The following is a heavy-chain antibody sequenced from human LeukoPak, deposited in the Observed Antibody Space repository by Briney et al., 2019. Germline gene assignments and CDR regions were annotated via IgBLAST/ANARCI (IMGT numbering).Heavy chain of an antibody. V-gene: IGHV1-18*01. CDR1: GYTFPSYG. Sequence: GASVTVSCKAAGYTFPSYGFTCVRQPPGQGLEWMGWISACNGNTNYAQNLQGRVTMSTDTSTSTASMELRSLRSDDTAVYYCARAWRYNSGWFFDYWGQGTLVTVSS. CDR3: ARAWRYNSGWFFDY. CDR2: ISACNGNT. J-gene: IGHJ4*02. D-gene: IGHD6-19*01.